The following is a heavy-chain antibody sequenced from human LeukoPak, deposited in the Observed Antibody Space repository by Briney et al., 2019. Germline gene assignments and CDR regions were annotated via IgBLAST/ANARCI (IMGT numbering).Heavy chain of an antibody. J-gene: IGHJ5*02. CDR2: INPNSGGT. V-gene: IGHV1-2*02. Sequence: ASVKVSCKASGYTFTDYYMHWVRQAPGQGLEWMGWINPNSGGTNYAQKFQGRVTMTRDTSISTAYMELSRLRSDDTAVYYCAREIVVVPAAMRWFDPWGQGTLVTVSS. CDR1: GYTFTDYY. CDR3: AREIVVVPAAMRWFDP. D-gene: IGHD2-2*01.